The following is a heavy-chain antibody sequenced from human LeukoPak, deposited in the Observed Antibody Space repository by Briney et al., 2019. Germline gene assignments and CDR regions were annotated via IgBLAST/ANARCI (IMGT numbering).Heavy chain of an antibody. CDR3: ARNGEYCSSTSCGDY. D-gene: IGHD2-2*01. CDR2: IRYVGSDK. J-gene: IGHJ4*02. V-gene: IGHV3-30*02. CDR1: GFTFSSCG. Sequence: GGSLRLSCAASGFTFSSCGMHWVRQAPGKGLEWVAFIRYVGSDKYYADSVKGRFTISRDNSKNTLYLQMNSLRAEDTAVYYCARNGEYCSSTSCGDYWGQGTLVTVSS.